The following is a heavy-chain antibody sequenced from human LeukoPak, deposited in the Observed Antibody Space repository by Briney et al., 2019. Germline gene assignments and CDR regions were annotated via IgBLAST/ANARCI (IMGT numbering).Heavy chain of an antibody. Sequence: KPSETLSLTCTVSGGSVSSGNYYWSWIRQPPGKGLEWIGYIYYSGSTNYNPSLKSRVTISVDMSKNHFSLKLSSVTAADTAVYYCAREEGYYYGSGNYLYYFDYWGQGTLVTVSS. CDR3: AREEGYYYGSGNYLYYFDY. CDR2: IYYSGST. J-gene: IGHJ4*02. CDR1: GGSVSSGNYY. V-gene: IGHV4-61*03. D-gene: IGHD3-10*01.